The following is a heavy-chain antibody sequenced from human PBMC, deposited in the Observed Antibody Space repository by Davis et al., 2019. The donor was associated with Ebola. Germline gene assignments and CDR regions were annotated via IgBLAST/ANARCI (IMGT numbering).Heavy chain of an antibody. CDR3: ARDQWTGDRAAVDY. J-gene: IGHJ4*02. D-gene: IGHD3/OR15-3a*01. V-gene: IGHV1-18*01. CDR1: GYTFTSYG. CDR2: ISAYNGNT. Sequence: ASVKVSCKASGYTFTSYGISWVRQAPGQGLEWMGWISAYNGNTNHAQKLQGRVTMTTDTSTSTAYMELRSLRSDDTAVYYCARDQWTGDRAAVDYWGQGTLVTVSS.